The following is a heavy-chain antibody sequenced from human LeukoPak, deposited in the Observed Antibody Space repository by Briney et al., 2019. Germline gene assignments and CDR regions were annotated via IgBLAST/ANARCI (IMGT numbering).Heavy chain of an antibody. D-gene: IGHD2-8*01. J-gene: IGHJ6*02. CDR3: ARDPTCTNGVCYTGFYSGMDV. CDR2: ISGSGGST. Sequence: GGSLRLSCAASGFTFSTYAMTWVRQAPGKGLEWVSAISGSGGSTYYADSVKGRFTISRDNSRNTLYLQMNSLRAEDTAVYYCARDPTCTNGVCYTGFYSGMDVWGQGTTVTVSS. CDR1: GFTFSTYA. V-gene: IGHV3-23*01.